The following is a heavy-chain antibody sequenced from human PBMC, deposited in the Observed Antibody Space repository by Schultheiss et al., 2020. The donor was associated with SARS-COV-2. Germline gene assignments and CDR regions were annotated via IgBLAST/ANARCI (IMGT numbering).Heavy chain of an antibody. CDR3: ARVLEGMTPSSYYYYGMDV. D-gene: IGHD3-3*01. Sequence: ASVKVSCKASGYNFTGYYIHWVRHAPGQGLEWMGWINPKSGGTNFAQKFQGRVTMTRDTSITTAYMELSRLRSDDTAMYYCARVLEGMTPSSYYYYGMDVWGQGTTVTVSS. CDR2: INPKSGGT. J-gene: IGHJ6*02. V-gene: IGHV1-2*02. CDR1: GYNFTGYY.